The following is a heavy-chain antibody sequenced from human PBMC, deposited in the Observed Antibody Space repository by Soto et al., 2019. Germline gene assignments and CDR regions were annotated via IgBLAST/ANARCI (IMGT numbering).Heavy chain of an antibody. CDR3: ARGGYDILTGYFDY. J-gene: IGHJ4*02. Sequence: SETLSLTCAVYGGSFSGYYWSWIRQPPGKGLEWIGEINHSGSTNYNPSLKSRVTISVDTSKNQFSLKLSSVTAADTAVYYCARGGYDILTGYFDYWGQGTLVPVSS. CDR2: INHSGST. D-gene: IGHD3-9*01. CDR1: GGSFSGYY. V-gene: IGHV4-34*01.